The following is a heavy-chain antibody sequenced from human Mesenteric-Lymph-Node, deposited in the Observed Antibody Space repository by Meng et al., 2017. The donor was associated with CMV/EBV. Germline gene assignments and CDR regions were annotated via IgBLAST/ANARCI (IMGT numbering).Heavy chain of an antibody. V-gene: IGHV3-73*01. J-gene: IGHJ4*02. Sequence: GGSLRLSCAASGFTFSGSAMHWVRQASGKGLEWVGRIRSKANSYATAYAASVKGRFTISRDNAKNSLYLQMNSLRAEDTAVYYCARDRVYSGSNDWGQGTLVTVSS. CDR1: GFTFSGSA. CDR3: ARDRVYSGSND. D-gene: IGHD1-26*01. CDR2: IRSKANSYAT.